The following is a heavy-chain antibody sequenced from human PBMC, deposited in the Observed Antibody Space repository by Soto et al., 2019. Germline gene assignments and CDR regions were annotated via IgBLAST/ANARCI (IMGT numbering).Heavy chain of an antibody. V-gene: IGHV3-30-3*01. Sequence: GGSLRLSCAASGFTFSSYAMHWVRQAPGKGLEWVAVISYDGSNKYYADSVKGRFTISRDNSKNTLYLQMNSLRAEDTAVYYCARDRGHVTMVRGVIQYYYYYGMDVWGQGTTVTVSS. CDR2: ISYDGSNK. CDR3: ARDRGHVTMVRGVIQYYYYYGMDV. D-gene: IGHD3-10*01. CDR1: GFTFSSYA. J-gene: IGHJ6*02.